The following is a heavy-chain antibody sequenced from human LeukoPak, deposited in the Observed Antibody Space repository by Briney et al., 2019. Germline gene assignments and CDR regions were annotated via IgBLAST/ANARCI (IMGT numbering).Heavy chain of an antibody. CDR1: GFTFSSYG. J-gene: IGHJ4*02. CDR3: ARTPASGLLDY. V-gene: IGHV3-7*01. CDR2: IKQDGSEK. D-gene: IGHD2-2*01. Sequence: GGSLRLSCAASGFTFSSYGMHWVRQAPGKGLEWVANIKQDGSEKNYVDSVKGRFTVSRDNAENSVVLQMNSLSLDDTAVYYCARTPASGLLDYWGQGTLVTVSS.